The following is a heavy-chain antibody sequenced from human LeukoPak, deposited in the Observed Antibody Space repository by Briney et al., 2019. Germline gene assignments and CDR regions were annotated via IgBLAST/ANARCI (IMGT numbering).Heavy chain of an antibody. V-gene: IGHV4-39*07. CDR3: ARVGYSYGYGFGWFDP. CDR2: IYYSGST. CDR1: GGSISSSSYY. D-gene: IGHD5-18*01. J-gene: IGHJ5*02. Sequence: SETLSLTCTVSGGSISSSSYYWGWIRQPPGKGLEWIGSIYYSGSTYYNPSLKSRVTISVDTSKNQFSLKLSSVTAADTAVYYCARVGYSYGYGFGWFDPWGQGTLVTVSS.